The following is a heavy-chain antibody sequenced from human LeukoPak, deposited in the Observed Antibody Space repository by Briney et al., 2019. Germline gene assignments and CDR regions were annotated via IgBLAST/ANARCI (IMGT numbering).Heavy chain of an antibody. V-gene: IGHV3-23*01. J-gene: IGHJ4*02. D-gene: IGHD2-15*01. Sequence: GGSLRLSCAASGFTVSSNYMSWVRQAPGKGLEWVSAISGSGGSTYYADSVKGRFTISRDNSKNTLYLQMNSLRAEDTAVYYCAKVFSCSNCSGGFDYWGQGTLVTVSS. CDR2: ISGSGGST. CDR1: GFTVSSNY. CDR3: AKVFSCSNCSGGFDY.